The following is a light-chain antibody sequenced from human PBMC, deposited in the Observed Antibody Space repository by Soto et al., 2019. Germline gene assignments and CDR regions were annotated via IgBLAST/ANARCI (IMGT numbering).Light chain of an antibody. CDR2: WAS. V-gene: IGKV4-1*01. Sequence: DIVMTQSPDSLAVSLGERATINCKSSQSVLYSSNNKNYLAWYQQNPGQPPKLLIYWASTRESGVPDRFSGSGSGTDFTLTISSLQAEDVAVYYCLQYYTTPGTFGQGTKMEIK. J-gene: IGKJ1*01. CDR1: QSVLYSSNNKNY. CDR3: LQYYTTPGT.